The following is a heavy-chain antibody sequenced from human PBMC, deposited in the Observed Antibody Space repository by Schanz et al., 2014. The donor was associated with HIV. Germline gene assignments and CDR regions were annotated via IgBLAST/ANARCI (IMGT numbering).Heavy chain of an antibody. CDR1: GFTFSTYG. D-gene: IGHD2-15*01. CDR3: ARENRGSCYSAADS. Sequence: VQLVESGGGVVQPGRSLRLSCAASGFTFSTYGMHWVRQASGKGLEWVGRIGSKANSYATGYSAPVKGRFTVSRDDSNSTAYLQMNSLKTEDTAVYYCARENRGSCYSAADSWGQGAQVTVSP. J-gene: IGHJ4*02. V-gene: IGHV3-73*01. CDR2: IGSKANSYAT.